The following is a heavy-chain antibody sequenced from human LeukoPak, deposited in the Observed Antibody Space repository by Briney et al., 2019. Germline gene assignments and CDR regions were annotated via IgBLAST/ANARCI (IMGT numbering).Heavy chain of an antibody. V-gene: IGHV1-46*01. D-gene: IGHD3-22*01. J-gene: IGHJ4*02. CDR2: INPSGGST. CDR1: GYTFTSYC. CDR3: ARAPGYYDSSGYLVSLDY. Sequence: ASVKVSCKASGYTFTSYCMHWVRQAPGQGLEWMGIINPSGGSTSYAQKFQGRVTMTRDTSTSTVYMELSSLRSEDTAVYYCARAPGYYDSSGYLVSLDYWGQGTLVTVSS.